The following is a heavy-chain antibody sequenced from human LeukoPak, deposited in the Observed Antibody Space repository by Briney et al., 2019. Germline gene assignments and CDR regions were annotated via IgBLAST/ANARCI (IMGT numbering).Heavy chain of an antibody. D-gene: IGHD3/OR15-3a*01. Sequence: PSETLSLTCTVSGGSISTSSYYWSWIRQPAGKGLEWIGRIYTSGSTNYNPSLKSRVTMSVDTSKNQFSLKLSSVTAADTAVYYCARDAMAAGLDYYYYYYMDVWGKGTTVTISS. CDR1: GGSISTSSYY. J-gene: IGHJ6*03. V-gene: IGHV4-61*02. CDR3: ARDAMAAGLDYYYYYYMDV. CDR2: IYTSGST.